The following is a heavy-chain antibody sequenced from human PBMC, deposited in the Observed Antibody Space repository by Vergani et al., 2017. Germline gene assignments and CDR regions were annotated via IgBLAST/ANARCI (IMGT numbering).Heavy chain of an antibody. J-gene: IGHJ6*03. V-gene: IGHV4-31*03. D-gene: IGHD3-3*01. CDR3: ARVAVSTIFGVVPHMDV. CDR2: IYYSGST. Sequence: QVQLQESGPGLVKPSQTLSLTCTVSGGSISSGGYYWSWIRQHPGKGLEWIGYIYYSGSTYYNPSLKRRVTISVDTSKNQFSLKLSSVTAADTAVYYCARVAVSTIFGVVPHMDVWGKGTTVTVSS. CDR1: GGSISSGGYY.